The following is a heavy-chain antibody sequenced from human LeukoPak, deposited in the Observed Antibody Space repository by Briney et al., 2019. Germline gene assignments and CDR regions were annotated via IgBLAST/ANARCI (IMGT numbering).Heavy chain of an antibody. CDR1: GGSFSGYY. CDR2: INHSGST. J-gene: IGHJ3*02. Sequence: SETLSLTCAVYGGSFSGYYWSWIRQPPGKGLEWIGEINHSGSTNYNPSLKSRVTISVDTSKNQFSLKLSSVTAADTAVYHCARGLMSAFDIWGQGTMVTVSS. V-gene: IGHV4-34*01. CDR3: ARGLMSAFDI.